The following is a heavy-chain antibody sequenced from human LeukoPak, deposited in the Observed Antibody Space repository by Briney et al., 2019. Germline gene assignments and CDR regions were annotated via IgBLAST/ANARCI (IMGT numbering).Heavy chain of an antibody. Sequence: PSEPLSLTCAVYGGSFSGYYWSWIRQPPGKGLEWIGEINHSGSTNYNPSLKSRVTISVDTSKNQFSLKLSSVTAADTAMYYCASILPTVTTNYYYYGMDVWGQGTTVTVSS. V-gene: IGHV4-34*01. CDR2: INHSGST. J-gene: IGHJ6*02. D-gene: IGHD4-11*01. CDR3: ASILPTVTTNYYYYGMDV. CDR1: GGSFSGYY.